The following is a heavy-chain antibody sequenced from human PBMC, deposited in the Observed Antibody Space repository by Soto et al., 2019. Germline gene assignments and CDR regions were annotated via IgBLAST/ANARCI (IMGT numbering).Heavy chain of an antibody. D-gene: IGHD5-18*01. CDR2: ISGSGGST. Sequence: GGFLKLFCAASGFNFSSYAMIWVRPAPGKGLEWVSAISGSGGSTYYADSVKGRFTISRDNSKNTLYLQMNSLRAEDTAVYYCAKSATAMAAYYFDYWGQGTMVNVS. CDR1: GFNFSSYA. J-gene: IGHJ4*02. CDR3: AKSATAMAAYYFDY. V-gene: IGHV3-23*01.